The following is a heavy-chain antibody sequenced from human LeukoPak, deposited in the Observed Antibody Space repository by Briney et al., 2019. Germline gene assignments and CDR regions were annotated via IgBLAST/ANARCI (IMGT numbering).Heavy chain of an antibody. V-gene: IGHV1-69*05. D-gene: IGHD6-6*01. CDR3: ASGGSSSSNWFDP. CDR2: TIPIFGTA. CDR1: GGTFSSYA. J-gene: IGHJ5*02. Sequence: SVKVSCKASGGTFSSYAISWVRQAPGQGLEWMGGTIPIFGTANYAQKFQGRVTITTDESTSTAYMELSSLRSEDTAVYYCASGGSSSSNWFDPWGQGTLVTVSS.